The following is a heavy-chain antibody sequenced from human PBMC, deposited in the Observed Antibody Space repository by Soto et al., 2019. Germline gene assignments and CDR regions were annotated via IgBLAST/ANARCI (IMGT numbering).Heavy chain of an antibody. J-gene: IGHJ4*02. CDR2: ISAYNGNT. CDR1: GYTFTSYG. CDR3: ARDGYYDSSGYFDFDY. D-gene: IGHD3-22*01. Sequence: GASVKVSCKASGYTFTSYGISWVRQAPGQGLEWMGWISAYNGNTNYAQKLQGRVTMTTDTSTSTAYMELRSLRSDDTAVYYCARDGYYDSSGYFDFDYWGQGTLVTVSS. V-gene: IGHV1-18*01.